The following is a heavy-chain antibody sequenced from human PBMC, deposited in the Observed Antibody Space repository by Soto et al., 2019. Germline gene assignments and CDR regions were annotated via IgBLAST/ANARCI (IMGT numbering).Heavy chain of an antibody. CDR3: AKVTRQWLVGEFDY. CDR1: GFTFSSYA. J-gene: IGHJ4*02. Sequence: GGSLRLSCAASGFTFSSYAMSWARQAPGKGLDWVSAITGGGGSTYYADSVKGRFTISRDNSKNTLYLQMNSLRAEDTAVYYCAKVTRQWLVGEFDYWGQGPLVTVSS. D-gene: IGHD6-19*01. CDR2: ITGGGGST. V-gene: IGHV3-23*01.